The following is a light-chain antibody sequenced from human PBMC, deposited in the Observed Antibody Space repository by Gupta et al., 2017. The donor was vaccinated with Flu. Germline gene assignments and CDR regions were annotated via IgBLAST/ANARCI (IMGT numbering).Light chain of an antibody. CDR2: AAS. V-gene: IGKV1-27*01. CDR1: QGIKNY. J-gene: IGKJ4*01. CDR3: QKYLSARVT. Sequence: DIQMTQSPSSLSASVGDRVTITCRASQGIKNYLAWYQQKPGKVPKLLVYAASTLQSGVPSRFSGSGSGTDFTLTISSLQPEDVASYYCQKYLSARVTFGGGTKVEIK.